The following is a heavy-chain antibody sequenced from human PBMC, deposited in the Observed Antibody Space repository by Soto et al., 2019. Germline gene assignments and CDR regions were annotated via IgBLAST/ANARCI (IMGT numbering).Heavy chain of an antibody. CDR1: GYSFTSYW. J-gene: IGHJ6*02. V-gene: IGHV5-51*01. CDR2: IYPGDSDT. D-gene: IGHD3-9*01. CDR3: ARLSRDWAICYYYGMDV. Sequence: GESLKISCKGSGYSFTSYWIGWVRQMPGKGLEWMGIIYPGDSDTRYSPSFQGQVTISADKSISTAYLQWSSLKASDTAMYYCARLSRDWAICYYYGMDVWGQGTTVTVSS.